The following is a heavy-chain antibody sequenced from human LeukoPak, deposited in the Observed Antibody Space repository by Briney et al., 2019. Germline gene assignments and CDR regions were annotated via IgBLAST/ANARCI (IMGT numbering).Heavy chain of an antibody. J-gene: IGHJ5*02. Sequence: ASVKVSCKASGYTFTSYGISWVRQAPGQGLEWMGWISAYNGNTNYAQKLQGRATMTTDTSTSTAYMELRSLRSDDTAVYYCARHGPYYGSGSYPPFLFDPWGQGTLVTVSS. CDR1: GYTFTSYG. CDR3: ARHGPYYGSGSYPPFLFDP. CDR2: ISAYNGNT. V-gene: IGHV1-18*01. D-gene: IGHD3-10*01.